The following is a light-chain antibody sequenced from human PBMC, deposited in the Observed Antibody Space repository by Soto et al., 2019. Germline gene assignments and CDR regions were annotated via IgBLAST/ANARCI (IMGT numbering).Light chain of an antibody. J-gene: IGKJ5*01. CDR1: HYVYSN. CDR2: GAS. Sequence: EIVMTQSPATLSVSPGERATLSCTASHYVYSNVAWFQQRPGQAPRLLIYGASTRATGIPDRFSGGGSGTHFTLIISRLEPQDSAVYWCQQYGSSPITFGQWKRREIK. CDR3: QQYGSSPIT. V-gene: IGKV3-20*01.